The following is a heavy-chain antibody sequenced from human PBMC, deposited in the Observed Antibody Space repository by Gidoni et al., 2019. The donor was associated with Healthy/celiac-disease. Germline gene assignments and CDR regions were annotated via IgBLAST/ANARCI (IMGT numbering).Heavy chain of an antibody. CDR3: ARDRLSTGPSYQLLSDWFDP. D-gene: IGHD2-2*01. Sequence: QLQLPESGPGLVKPSETLSLTCTVSGGSISSSSYYWGWIRQPPGKGLEWIGSIYYSGSTYYNPSLKSRVTISVDTSKNQFSLELSSVTAADTAVYYCARDRLSTGPSYQLLSDWFDPWGQGTLVTVSS. V-gene: IGHV4-39*07. J-gene: IGHJ5*02. CDR1: GGSISSSSYY. CDR2: IYYSGST.